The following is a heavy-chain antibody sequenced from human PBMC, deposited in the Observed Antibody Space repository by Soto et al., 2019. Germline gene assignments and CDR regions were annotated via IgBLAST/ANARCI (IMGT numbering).Heavy chain of an antibody. CDR1: GFTFNIYA. J-gene: IGHJ6*02. Sequence: GGSLRLSCAASGFTFNIYALHWVRQAPVHGLEWVAVISVDGSKKYYSDSVKGRFAISGDNLKNTLYLQMNNLRVEDAALYFCAREDDYGYRYINYGLDVWGQGTTVTVSS. CDR2: ISVDGSKK. CDR3: AREDDYGYRYINYGLDV. D-gene: IGHD4-17*01. V-gene: IGHV3-30*09.